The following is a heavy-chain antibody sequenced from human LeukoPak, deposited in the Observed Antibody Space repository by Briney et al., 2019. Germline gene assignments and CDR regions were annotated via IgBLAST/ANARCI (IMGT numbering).Heavy chain of an antibody. CDR3: ARDCSFYSTTGTCFDY. V-gene: IGHV3-48*01. D-gene: IGHD4-17*01. CDR1: GFTFSSYG. J-gene: IGHJ4*02. CDR2: ISSRSTTT. Sequence: GGSLRLSCAASGFTFSSYGMNWVRQAPGKGLEWISYISSRSTTTYYADSVKDRFTISRDNAKNSLYLQMNSPRAEDTAVYYCARDCSFYSTTGTCFDYWGRGIPVTVSS.